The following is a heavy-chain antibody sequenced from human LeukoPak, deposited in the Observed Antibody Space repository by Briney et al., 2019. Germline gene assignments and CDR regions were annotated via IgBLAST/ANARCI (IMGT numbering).Heavy chain of an antibody. D-gene: IGHD2-15*01. CDR3: ARGGGYCSGGSCPYYFDY. CDR1: GYTFTSYD. V-gene: IGHV1-8*01. CDR2: MNPNSGNT. J-gene: IGHJ4*02. Sequence: ASVKVSCKTSGYTFTSYDINWVRQATGQGLEWMGWMNPNSGNTGYAQKFQGRVTMTRNNSISTAYMELSSLRSEDTAVYYCARGGGYCSGGSCPYYFDYWGQGTLVTVSS.